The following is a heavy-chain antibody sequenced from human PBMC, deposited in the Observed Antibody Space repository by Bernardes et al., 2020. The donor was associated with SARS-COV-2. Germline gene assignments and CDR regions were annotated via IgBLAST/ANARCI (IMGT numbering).Heavy chain of an antibody. CDR3: ARESYPVLRYFDWLSLNWFDP. J-gene: IGHJ5*02. CDR1: GGSISSSSYY. CDR2: IYYSGST. V-gene: IGHV4-39*07. Sequence: SETLSLTCTVSGGSISSSSYYWGWIRQPPGKGLEWIGSIYYSGSTYYNPSLKSRVTISVDTSKNQFSLKLSSVTAADTAVYYCARESYPVLRYFDWLSLNWFDPWGQGTLVTVSS. D-gene: IGHD3-9*01.